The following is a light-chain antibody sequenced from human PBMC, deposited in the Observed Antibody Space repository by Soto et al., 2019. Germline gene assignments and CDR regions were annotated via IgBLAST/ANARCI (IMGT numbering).Light chain of an antibody. V-gene: IGLV2-14*01. J-gene: IGLJ1*01. CDR3: SSYTSTGTPV. CDR2: EVT. CDR1: STDVGGYNF. Sequence: QSALTQPASVSGSLGQSITMSYTGTSTDVGGYNFVSWYQQHPDKAPKLLIYEVTNRPSGVSNRFSGSKSGNTASLTISGLQAEDEADYYCSSYTSTGTPVFGTGTKVTVL.